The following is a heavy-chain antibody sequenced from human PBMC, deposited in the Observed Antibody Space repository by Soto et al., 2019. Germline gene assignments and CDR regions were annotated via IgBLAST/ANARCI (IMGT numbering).Heavy chain of an antibody. D-gene: IGHD1-26*01. Sequence: GGSLRLSCAASGFTFSSYAMHWVRQAPGKGLEWVAVISYDGSNKYYADSVKGRFTISRDNSKNTLYLQMNSLRAEDTAVYYCARVRVGATNPGAFDIWGQGTMVTVSS. J-gene: IGHJ3*02. CDR1: GFTFSSYA. V-gene: IGHV3-30-3*01. CDR3: ARVRVGATNPGAFDI. CDR2: ISYDGSNK.